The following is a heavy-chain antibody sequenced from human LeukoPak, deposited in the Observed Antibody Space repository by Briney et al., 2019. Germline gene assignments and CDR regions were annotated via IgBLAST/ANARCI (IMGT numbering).Heavy chain of an antibody. CDR2: ISSSGSTI. CDR1: GFTFSDYY. V-gene: IGHV3-11*01. Sequence: PGGSLRLSCAASGFTFSDYYMSWIRQAPGKGLEWVSYISSSGSTIYYADSVKGRFTISRNNAKNSLYLQMNSLRAEDTAVYYCARADVDTALGADYWGQGTLVTVSS. J-gene: IGHJ4*02. D-gene: IGHD5-18*01. CDR3: ARADVDTALGADY.